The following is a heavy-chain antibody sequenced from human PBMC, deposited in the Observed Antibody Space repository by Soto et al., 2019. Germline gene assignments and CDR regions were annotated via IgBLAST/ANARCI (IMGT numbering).Heavy chain of an antibody. CDR2: INSSGGST. D-gene: IGHD5-12*01. J-gene: IGHJ6*02. CDR1: GFTFSSYW. CDR3: AKGCGYDFNNYYYGIDV. V-gene: IGHV3-74*01. Sequence: GGSLRLACAASGFTFSSYWMHWVRQAPGKGLVWVSGINSSGGSTNYADSVKGRFTISRDNSKNTLYLQMNSLRAEDTAVYYCAKGCGYDFNNYYYGIDVWAQGTTVTVSS.